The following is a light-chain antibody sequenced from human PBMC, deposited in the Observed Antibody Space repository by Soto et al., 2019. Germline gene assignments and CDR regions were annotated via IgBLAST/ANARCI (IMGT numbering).Light chain of an antibody. CDR3: QQRYNWPVT. V-gene: IGKV3-11*01. Sequence: DIVLTQSPGSLSLSPGERASLSCRASQNVETFLAWYQQRPGHSPGLLIYDASRRATGIPARFSGSGSGTDFTLTITGLEPEDFGVYYCQQRYNWPVTFGAGTKVEI. CDR2: DAS. J-gene: IGKJ4*01. CDR1: QNVETF.